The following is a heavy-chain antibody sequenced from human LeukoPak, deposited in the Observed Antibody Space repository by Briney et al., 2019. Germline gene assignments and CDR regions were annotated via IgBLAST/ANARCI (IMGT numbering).Heavy chain of an antibody. D-gene: IGHD3-3*01. Sequence: SETLSLTCTVSGGSISSSSYYWGWIRQPPGKGLEWIGSIYYSGSTYYNPSLKSRVTISVDTTKTQFCLKLRSVTAADTGVYYCASGVGVGTFDIGGQGTMVTVSS. CDR2: IYYSGST. CDR1: GGSISSSSYY. V-gene: IGHV4-39*01. CDR3: ASGVGVGTFDI. J-gene: IGHJ3*02.